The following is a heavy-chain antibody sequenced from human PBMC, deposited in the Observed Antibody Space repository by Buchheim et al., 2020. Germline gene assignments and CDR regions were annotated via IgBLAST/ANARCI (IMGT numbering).Heavy chain of an antibody. V-gene: IGHV3-30-3*01. Sequence: QVQLVESGGGVVQPGRSLRLSCAASGFTFSSYAMHWVRQAPGKGLEWVAVISYDGSNKYYADSVKGRFTISRDNSKNTLYLQMNSLRAEDTAVYYCARDVHGGRPEKTWLPNYYYYYGMDVWGQGTT. CDR2: ISYDGSNK. J-gene: IGHJ6*02. D-gene: IGHD3-16*01. CDR3: ARDVHGGRPEKTWLPNYYYYYGMDV. CDR1: GFTFSSYA.